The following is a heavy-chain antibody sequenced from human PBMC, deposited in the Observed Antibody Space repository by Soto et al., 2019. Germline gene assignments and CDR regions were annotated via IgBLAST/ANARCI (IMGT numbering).Heavy chain of an antibody. CDR1: GFSLYTNGMC. V-gene: IGHV2-70*11. J-gene: IGHJ4*02. CDR2: IGWDDDK. CDR3: VRISLMGYRSRGGEFDY. D-gene: IGHD6-13*01. Sequence: SGPTLVNPTQTLTLTCTFSGFSLYTNGMCVSWIRQPPGKALEWLARIGWDDDKYYNTSLKTRLTISKDTSKNQVFLTMTDMDPVDTATYYCVRISLMGYRSRGGEFDYWGQGILVTVSS.